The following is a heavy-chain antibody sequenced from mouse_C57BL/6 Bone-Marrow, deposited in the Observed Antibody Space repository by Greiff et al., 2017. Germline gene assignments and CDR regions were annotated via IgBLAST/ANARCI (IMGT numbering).Heavy chain of an antibody. Sequence: DVKLQESGAELVRPGASVKLSCTASGFNIKDDYMPWVKQRPEQGLEWIGWIDPENGDTDYASKFQGKATITADTSSNTAYLQLSSLTSEDTAVYYCTAPYYSNWGYFDVWGTGTTVTVSS. CDR3: TAPYYSNWGYFDV. D-gene: IGHD2-5*01. V-gene: IGHV14-4*01. J-gene: IGHJ1*03. CDR2: IDPENGDT. CDR1: GFNIKDDY.